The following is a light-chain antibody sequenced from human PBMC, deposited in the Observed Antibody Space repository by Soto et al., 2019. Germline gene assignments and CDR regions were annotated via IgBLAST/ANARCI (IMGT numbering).Light chain of an antibody. CDR3: SSYAGINNLV. CDR1: SSDIGAYNY. V-gene: IGLV2-8*01. J-gene: IGLJ2*01. CDR2: EVT. Sequence: QSALTQPPSASGSPGQSVTISCTGTSSDIGAYNYVSWYQQYPGKAPKLMIYEVTKRPSGVPDRFSGSKSGSTASLTVSGLQVEDEAIYHCSSYAGINNLVFGGGTKLTVL.